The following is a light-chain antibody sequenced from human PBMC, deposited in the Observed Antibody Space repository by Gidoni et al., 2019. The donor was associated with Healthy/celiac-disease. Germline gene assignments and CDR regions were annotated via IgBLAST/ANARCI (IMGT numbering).Light chain of an antibody. CDR1: QSISSY. CDR3: QQSYSTPWT. CDR2: AAS. Sequence: DIQMTQSPSSLSASVGDRVTITCRASQSISSYLNWYQQKPGKAPKLLIYAASSLQSGVPSRLRGSGSGTDLTLTISSLQPEDFATDYCQQSYSTPWTFGQGTKVEIK. V-gene: IGKV1-39*01. J-gene: IGKJ1*01.